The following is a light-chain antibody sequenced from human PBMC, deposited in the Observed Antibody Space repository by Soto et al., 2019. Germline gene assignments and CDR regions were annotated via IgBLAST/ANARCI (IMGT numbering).Light chain of an antibody. CDR2: EVS. Sequence: QSALTQPASVSGSPGQSITISCTGTSSDVGGYNSVSWYQQHPGKAPKLMIYEVSNWPSGISNRFSGSKSGNTASLTISGLPAEDEADYYCSSYTSSRSFVFGTGTKLTVL. V-gene: IGLV2-14*01. CDR3: SSYTSSRSFV. CDR1: SSDVGGYNS. J-gene: IGLJ1*01.